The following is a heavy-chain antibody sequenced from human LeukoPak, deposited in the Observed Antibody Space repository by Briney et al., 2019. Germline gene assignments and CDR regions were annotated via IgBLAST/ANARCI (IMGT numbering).Heavy chain of an antibody. D-gene: IGHD6-13*01. CDR2: INHSGST. V-gene: IGHV4-34*01. CDR3: ARGRKGYSSSWYNWFDP. CDR1: GGSFSGCY. Sequence: SETLSLTCAVYGGSFSGCYWSWIRQPPGKGLEWIGEINHSGSTNYNPSLKSRVTISVDTSKNQFSLKLSSVTAADTAVYYCARGRKGYSSSWYNWFDPWGQGALVTVSS. J-gene: IGHJ5*02.